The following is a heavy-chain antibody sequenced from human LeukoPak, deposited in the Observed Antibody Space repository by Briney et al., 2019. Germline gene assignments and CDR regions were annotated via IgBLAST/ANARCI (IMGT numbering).Heavy chain of an antibody. CDR2: ISWNSGSI. V-gene: IGHV3-9*01. D-gene: IGHD6-19*01. Sequence: GGSLRLSCAASGFTFDDYAMHWVRQAPGKGLEWVSGISWNSGSIGYADSVKGRFTISRDNAKNSLYLQMNSLRAEDTALYYCAKDAYSSGPAPMDWGQGTLVIVSS. CDR1: GFTFDDYA. CDR3: AKDAYSSGPAPMD. J-gene: IGHJ1*01.